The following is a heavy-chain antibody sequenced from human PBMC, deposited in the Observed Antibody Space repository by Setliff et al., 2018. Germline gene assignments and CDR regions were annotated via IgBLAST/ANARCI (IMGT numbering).Heavy chain of an antibody. V-gene: IGHV3-21*01. CDR2: ISTSSYP. CDR1: GFTFRSYT. D-gene: IGHD3-3*01. Sequence: GGSLRLSCAASGFTFRSYTMNWVRQAPGKGLEWVSSISTSSYPYYADSVKGRFTISRDNAKTSVNLQMNSLRAEDTAVYYCARVASWSGQNDAFDIWGQGTMVT. CDR3: ARVASWSGQNDAFDI. J-gene: IGHJ3*02.